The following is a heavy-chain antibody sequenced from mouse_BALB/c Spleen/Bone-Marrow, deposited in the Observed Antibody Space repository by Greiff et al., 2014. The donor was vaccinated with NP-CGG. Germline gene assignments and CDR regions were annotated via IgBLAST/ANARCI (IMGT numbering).Heavy chain of an antibody. Sequence: VKLMASGPGLVQPSQSLSITCTVSGFSLSSYGVHWVRQSPGKGLEWLGVLWSGGSTDYNAAFISRLTISKDNSKSQVFFKMTSLQANDTAIYYCARNHRGYYFDYWGQGTTLTVSS. J-gene: IGHJ2*01. V-gene: IGHV2-2*02. D-gene: IGHD3-1*01. CDR2: LWSGGST. CDR3: ARNHRGYYFDY. CDR1: GFSLSSYG.